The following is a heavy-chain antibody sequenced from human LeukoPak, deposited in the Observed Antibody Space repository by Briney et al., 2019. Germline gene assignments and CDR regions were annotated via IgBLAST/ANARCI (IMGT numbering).Heavy chain of an antibody. D-gene: IGHD3-10*01. CDR1: GYTFTSYG. Sequence: GASVKVSCKASGYTFTSYGISWVRQAPGQGLEWMGWISAYNGNTNYAQKLQGRVTMTTDTSTSTAYMELRSLRSDDTAVYYCARVWGGSGSYSRYNWFDPWGQGTLVTVSS. CDR3: ARVWGGSGSYSRYNWFDP. CDR2: ISAYNGNT. V-gene: IGHV1-18*01. J-gene: IGHJ5*02.